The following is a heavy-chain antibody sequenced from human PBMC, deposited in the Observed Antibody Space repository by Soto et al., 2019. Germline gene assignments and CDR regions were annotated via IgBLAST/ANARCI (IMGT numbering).Heavy chain of an antibody. D-gene: IGHD3-3*01. V-gene: IGHV4-61*01. CDR2: IYYSGYT. Sequence: SETLSLTCTVSGGSVSSGSYYWSWIRQPPGKGLEWIGYIYYSGYTNYNPSLKSRVTISVDTSKNQFSLKLSSVTAADTAVYYCARVLFGRGNWFDPWGQGTLVTVSS. CDR1: GGSVSSGSYY. J-gene: IGHJ5*02. CDR3: ARVLFGRGNWFDP.